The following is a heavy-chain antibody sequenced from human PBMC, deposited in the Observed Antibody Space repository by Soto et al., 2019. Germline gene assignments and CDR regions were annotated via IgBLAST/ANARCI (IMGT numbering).Heavy chain of an antibody. Sequence: SETLSLTCTVCGGSISSYYWSWIRQPPWKGLEWIGYIYYSGITNYNPSLKSRVTISVDTSKKQLSLKLSSVTAADTAVYYCARGNGYRSSRYGEFFDYWGQGTLVAVSS. CDR2: IYYSGIT. CDR1: GGSISSYY. V-gene: IGHV4-59*01. J-gene: IGHJ4*02. CDR3: ARGNGYRSSRYGEFFDY. D-gene: IGHD6-13*01.